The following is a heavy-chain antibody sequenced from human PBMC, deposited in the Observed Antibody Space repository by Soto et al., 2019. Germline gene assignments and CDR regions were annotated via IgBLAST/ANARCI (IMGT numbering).Heavy chain of an antibody. Sequence: SETLSLTCTVSGGSISSYDCSWIRQPAWKGLEWIGRIYTSGITNYNPSLKSRVTMSVDTSKNQFSLKLSSVTAADTAVYYCARGIVVVPAASGGIYKWFDPWGQGTLVPVSS. V-gene: IGHV4-4*07. D-gene: IGHD2-2*01. CDR2: IYTSGIT. CDR1: GGSISSYD. J-gene: IGHJ5*02. CDR3: ARGIVVVPAASGGIYKWFDP.